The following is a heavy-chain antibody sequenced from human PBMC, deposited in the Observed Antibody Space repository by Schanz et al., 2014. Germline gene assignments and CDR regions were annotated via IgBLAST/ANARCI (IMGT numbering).Heavy chain of an antibody. CDR3: AKDDTQVNGMDV. J-gene: IGHJ6*02. CDR1: GFTFSSYA. CDR2: ISGSGGST. Sequence: ELQLLESGGGLVQPGGSLRLSCAASGFTFSSYAMSWVRQAPGKGLEWVSAISGSGGSTYYADSVKGRFTISRDNSKNTLHLQMNSLRVEDTAVYYCAKDDTQVNGMDVWGQGTTVTVSS. V-gene: IGHV3-23*01.